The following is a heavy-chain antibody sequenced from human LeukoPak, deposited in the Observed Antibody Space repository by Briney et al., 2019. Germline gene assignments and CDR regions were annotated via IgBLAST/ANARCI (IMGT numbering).Heavy chain of an antibody. CDR1: GFTFSNYG. V-gene: IGHV3-33*01. J-gene: IGHJ4*02. CDR3: AGGGHGDYYFDY. Sequence: GGSLRLSCAASGFTFSNYGMHWVRQAPGKGLEWVAVIWYDGSNKYYADSVKGRFTISRDNAKNSLYLQMNGLRAEDMALYYCAGGGHGDYYFDYWGQGTLVTASS. D-gene: IGHD4-17*01. CDR2: IWYDGSNK.